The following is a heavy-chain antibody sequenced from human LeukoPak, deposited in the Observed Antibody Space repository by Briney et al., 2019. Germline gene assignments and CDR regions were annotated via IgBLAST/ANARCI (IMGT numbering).Heavy chain of an antibody. CDR2: ITWDGATT. Sequence: PGGSLRLSCAASGFTFAQYMMHWVRQAPGKGLEGACHITWDGATTHYADSVKGRFTISRDNRKNSLYLQMNSLRTEDAALYYCAKDYGNYRGFDFWGQGTLVTVSS. D-gene: IGHD3-22*01. CDR3: AKDYGNYRGFDF. J-gene: IGHJ4*02. CDR1: GFTFAQYM. V-gene: IGHV3-43*01.